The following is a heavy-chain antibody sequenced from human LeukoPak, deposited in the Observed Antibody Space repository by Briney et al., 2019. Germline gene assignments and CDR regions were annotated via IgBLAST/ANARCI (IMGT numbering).Heavy chain of an antibody. V-gene: IGHV3-23*01. CDR2: ISGSGGST. J-gene: IGHJ6*03. D-gene: IGHD3-10*01. Sequence: PGGSLRLSCAASGFTFSSYAMSWVRQAPGKGLEWVSAISGSGGSTYYADSVKGRSTISRDNSKNTLYLQMNSLRAEDTAVYYCAKVWFGDWYYYYYMDVWGKGTTVTVSS. CDR1: GFTFSSYA. CDR3: AKVWFGDWYYYYYMDV.